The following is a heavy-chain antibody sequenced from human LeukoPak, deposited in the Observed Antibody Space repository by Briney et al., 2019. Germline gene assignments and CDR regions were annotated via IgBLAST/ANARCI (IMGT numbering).Heavy chain of an antibody. CDR1: GGSISSGDYY. J-gene: IGHJ4*02. CDR3: AGLGIQLWLTADY. CDR2: IYYSGST. V-gene: IGHV4-30-4*01. Sequence: SQTLSLTCTVSGGSISSGDYYWSWIRQPPGKGLEWIGYIYYSGSTYYNPSLKSRVTISVDTSKNQFSLKLSSVTAADTAVYYCAGLGIQLWLTADYWGQGTLVTVSS. D-gene: IGHD5-18*01.